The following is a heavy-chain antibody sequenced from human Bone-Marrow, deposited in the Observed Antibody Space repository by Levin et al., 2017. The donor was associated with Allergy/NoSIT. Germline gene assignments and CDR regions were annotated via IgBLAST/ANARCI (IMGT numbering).Heavy chain of an antibody. CDR2: VSYRGST. J-gene: IGHJ4*02. D-gene: IGHD1-1*01. Sequence: SETLSLTCTVSGGSISSASYHWTWIRQYPGKGLEWIGYVSYRGSTYFNPSLKSRLAMSIDTSEQHVSLNLTSVSAADTAIYYCARLDGYSFDYWGQGALVTVSS. CDR3: ARLDGYSFDY. V-gene: IGHV4-31*03. CDR1: GGSISSASYH.